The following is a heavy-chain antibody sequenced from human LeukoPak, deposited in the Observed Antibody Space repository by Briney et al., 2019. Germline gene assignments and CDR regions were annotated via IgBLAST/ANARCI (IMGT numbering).Heavy chain of an antibody. CDR2: INPNSGGT. Sequence: ASVKVSCKASGYTFTGYYMHWVRQAPGQGLEWMGWINPNSGGTNYAQKFQGRVTMTRDTSISTAYMELSRLRSDDTAVYYCARDSVLERTTVTINFDYWGQGTLVTVSS. J-gene: IGHJ4*02. D-gene: IGHD4-17*01. CDR1: GYTFTGYY. V-gene: IGHV1-2*02. CDR3: ARDSVLERTTVTINFDY.